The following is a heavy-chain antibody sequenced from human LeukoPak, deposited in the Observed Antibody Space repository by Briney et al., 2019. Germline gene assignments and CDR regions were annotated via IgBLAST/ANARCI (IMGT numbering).Heavy chain of an antibody. Sequence: SETLSLTCTVSGGSISSYYWSWIRQPPGKGLEWIGYIYYSGSTNYNPSLKSRVTISVDTSKNQFSLKLSSVTAAGTAVYYCARGVTMVRGVLSSRTTFDYWGQGTLVTVSS. CDR3: ARGVTMVRGVLSSRTTFDY. CDR1: GGSISSYY. CDR2: IYYSGST. D-gene: IGHD3-10*01. V-gene: IGHV4-59*08. J-gene: IGHJ4*02.